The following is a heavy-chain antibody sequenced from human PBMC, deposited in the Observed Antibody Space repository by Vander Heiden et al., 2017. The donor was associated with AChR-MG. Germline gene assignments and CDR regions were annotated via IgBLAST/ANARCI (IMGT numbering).Heavy chain of an antibody. Sequence: EVQLLESGGGWVQPGGSLRLSCAASGFTFSSYAMTWVRQAPGKGLEWVSVISESGKYTFYADSVKGRFTTSRDKSKNTLYLQMNSLRAEDTALYYCAKGLKWDLPVNDWGQGTLVTVSS. CDR1: GFTFSSYA. V-gene: IGHV3-23*01. CDR2: ISESGKYT. CDR3: AKGLKWDLPVND. J-gene: IGHJ4*02. D-gene: IGHD1-26*01.